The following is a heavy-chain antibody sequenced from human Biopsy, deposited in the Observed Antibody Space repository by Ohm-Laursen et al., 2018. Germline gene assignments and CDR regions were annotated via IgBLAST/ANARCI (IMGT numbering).Heavy chain of an antibody. CDR1: GFTFSSYA. CDR2: ISWNSGSI. V-gene: IGHV3-9*01. J-gene: IGHJ4*02. CDR3: AKSCSGGSCLDY. D-gene: IGHD2-15*01. Sequence: SLRLSCAAAGFTFSSYAMNWVRQAPGKGLEWVSGISWNSGSIGYADSVKGRFTISRDNAKNSLYLQMNSLRAEDTALYYCAKSCSGGSCLDYWGQGTLVTVSS.